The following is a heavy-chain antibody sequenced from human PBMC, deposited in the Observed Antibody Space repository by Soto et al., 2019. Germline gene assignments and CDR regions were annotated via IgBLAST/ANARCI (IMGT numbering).Heavy chain of an antibody. V-gene: IGHV3-23*01. J-gene: IGHJ5*02. Sequence: PGGSLRLSCAASGFTFGSYALSWVRQAPGKGLEWVSAISGSGGSTYYADSVKGRFTISRDNSKNTLYLQMNSLRAEDTAVYYCAKTHTRPNWFDPWGQGTLVTVSS. CDR2: ISGSGGST. D-gene: IGHD3-3*01. CDR3: AKTHTRPNWFDP. CDR1: GFTFGSYA.